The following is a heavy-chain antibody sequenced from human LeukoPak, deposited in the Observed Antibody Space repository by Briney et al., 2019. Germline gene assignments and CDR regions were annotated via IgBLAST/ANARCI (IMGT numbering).Heavy chain of an antibody. D-gene: IGHD3-3*01. J-gene: IGHJ5*02. CDR3: ARGVTIFGVVTAFDP. CDR2: ISSSSSYI. V-gene: IGHV3-21*01. CDR1: GFTFSSYS. Sequence: GGSLRLSCAASGFTFSSYSMNWVRQAPGEGLEWVSSISSSSSYIYYADSVKGRFTISRDNAKNSLYLQMNSLRAEDTAVYYCARGVTIFGVVTAFDPWGQGTLVTVSS.